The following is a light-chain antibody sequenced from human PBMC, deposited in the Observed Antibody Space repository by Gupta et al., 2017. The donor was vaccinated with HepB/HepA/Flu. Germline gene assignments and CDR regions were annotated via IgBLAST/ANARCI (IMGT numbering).Light chain of an antibody. CDR1: SSDVGGYNY. J-gene: IGLJ2*01. CDR2: DVS. Sequence: SALPQPASVSGSPGRSIPIPSPGTSSDVGGYNYVSWYQQHPGKPPILMIYDVSKRPAVVASRFSGSKSGNTASLTISGLQEEDEADYYCCSDTSSSTLVFGGGTKLTVL. V-gene: IGLV2-14*03. CDR3: CSDTSSSTLV.